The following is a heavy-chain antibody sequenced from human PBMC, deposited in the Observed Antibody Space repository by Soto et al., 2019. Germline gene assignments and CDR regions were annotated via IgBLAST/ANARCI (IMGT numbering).Heavy chain of an antibody. D-gene: IGHD6-19*01. Sequence: PGESLKISCKGSGYSFTSYWIGWVRQMPGKGLEWMGIIYPGDSDTRYSPSFQGKVTISADKSISTAYLQWSSLKASDTAMYYCARLRGYSSGWYHYYYGMDVWGQGTTVTVS. CDR3: ARLRGYSSGWYHYYYGMDV. CDR1: GYSFTSYW. V-gene: IGHV5-51*01. J-gene: IGHJ6*02. CDR2: IYPGDSDT.